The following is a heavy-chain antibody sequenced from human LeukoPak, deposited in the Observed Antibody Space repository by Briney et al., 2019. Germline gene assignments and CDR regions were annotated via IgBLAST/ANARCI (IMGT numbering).Heavy chain of an antibody. CDR1: GYSFTSYW. D-gene: IGHD3-16*01. CDR3: AAGGGY. J-gene: IGHJ4*02. CDR2: IRPGDSYI. Sequence: GESLKISCKGSGYSFTSYWIGWVRQMPGKGLEWMVIIRPGDSYIGYSPSFQGQVTISVDKSINTAYLQWSSLKASDSAFYYCAAGGGYWGQGTLVTVSS. V-gene: IGHV5-51*01.